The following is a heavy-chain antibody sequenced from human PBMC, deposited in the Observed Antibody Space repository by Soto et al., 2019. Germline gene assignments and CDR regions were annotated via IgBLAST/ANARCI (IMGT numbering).Heavy chain of an antibody. CDR1: GFTFSSYG. Sequence: GGSLRLSCAASGFTFSSYGMHWVRQAPGKGLEWVAVISYDGSNKYYADSVKGRFTISRDNSKNTLYLQMNSLRAEDTAVYYCAKENSSGWPDRYFDYWGQGTLVTVSS. V-gene: IGHV3-30*18. CDR2: ISYDGSNK. CDR3: AKENSSGWPDRYFDY. J-gene: IGHJ4*02. D-gene: IGHD6-19*01.